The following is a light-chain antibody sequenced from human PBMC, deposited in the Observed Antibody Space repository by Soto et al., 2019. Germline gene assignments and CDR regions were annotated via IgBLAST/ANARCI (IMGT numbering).Light chain of an antibody. Sequence: DIQMTQSPSSLSASVGDRVTISCQASQDITNYLNWYQQKTGEDPKLLIYDASNLETGVPSRFSGSGSGTDFTVNISSLQTEDIATYDCQQYDNIPITVGHGTRRALK. CDR2: DAS. CDR3: QQYDNIPIT. J-gene: IGKJ5*01. CDR1: QDITNY. V-gene: IGKV1-33*01.